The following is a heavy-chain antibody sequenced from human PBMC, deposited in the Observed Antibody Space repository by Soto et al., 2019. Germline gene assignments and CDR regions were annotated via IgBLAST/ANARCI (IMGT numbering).Heavy chain of an antibody. CDR1: GGSIRSGGYY. Sequence: SETLSLTCTVSGGSIRSGGYYWSWVRQNPRRGLEWIGNIYYSGNTYYNPSLKSRLTISVDTSKIQFSLNLSSVTAADTAVYYCARDRLMATAGTARHYFGLDVWGQGTTVPVSS. CDR3: ARDRLMATAGTARHYFGLDV. V-gene: IGHV4-31*03. D-gene: IGHD5-18*01. CDR2: IYYSGNT. J-gene: IGHJ6*02.